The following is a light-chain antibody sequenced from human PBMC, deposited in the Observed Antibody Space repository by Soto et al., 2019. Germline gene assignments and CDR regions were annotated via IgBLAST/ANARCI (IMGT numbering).Light chain of an antibody. CDR2: TNN. Sequence: QCVLTQPPSAYGTPGQRVTISCSGSSSNIGRYTVNWYQQLAGTAPTLLISTNNQRPAGVPDRFSGSKSGTSASLAISGLQSKDEADYYCAAWDDSLNGPVFGGGTKLTVL. CDR1: SSNIGRYT. CDR3: AAWDDSLNGPV. J-gene: IGLJ2*01. V-gene: IGLV1-44*01.